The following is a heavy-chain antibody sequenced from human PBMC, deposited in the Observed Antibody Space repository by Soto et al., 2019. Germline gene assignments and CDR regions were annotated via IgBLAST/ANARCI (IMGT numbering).Heavy chain of an antibody. D-gene: IGHD2-15*01. CDR2: IWYDGSNK. Sequence: GGSLRLSCAASGCNFISYGMHWVRQAPGKGLEWVAVIWYDGSNKYYADSVKGRFTISRDNSKNTLYLQMNSLRAEDTAVYYCAREPTYRYCSGGSCYSVVGAFDIWGQGTMVTVSS. V-gene: IGHV3-33*01. CDR1: GCNFISYG. CDR3: AREPTYRYCSGGSCYSVVGAFDI. J-gene: IGHJ3*02.